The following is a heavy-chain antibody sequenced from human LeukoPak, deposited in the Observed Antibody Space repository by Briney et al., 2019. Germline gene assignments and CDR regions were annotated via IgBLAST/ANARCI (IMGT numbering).Heavy chain of an antibody. CDR2: ISSSGSST. D-gene: IGHD4-11*01. CDR3: VKAPRTTVVGFDI. Sequence: GGSLRLSCSASGFTFSSYAMHWVRQAPGKGLEYVSAISSSGSSTYYADSVKGRFTISRDNSKNTLYLKMSSLRAEDTSVYYCVKAPRTTVVGFDIWGQGTMVTVPS. J-gene: IGHJ3*02. V-gene: IGHV3-64D*09. CDR1: GFTFSSYA.